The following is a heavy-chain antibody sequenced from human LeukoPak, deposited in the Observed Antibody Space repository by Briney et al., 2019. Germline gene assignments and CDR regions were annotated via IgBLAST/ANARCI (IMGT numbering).Heavy chain of an antibody. CDR3: ARGGRDGMDV. V-gene: IGHV1-18*01. CDR2: VSAYDGST. J-gene: IGHJ6*02. D-gene: IGHD3-10*01. CDR1: GYSFTSYG. Sequence: ASVKVSCKASGYSFTSYGFTWVRRAPGQGLEWMGWVSAYDGSTNYAQKIRGRVTMTTDVSKNTVYMELRSLRFDDTAVYYCARGGRDGMDVWGQGTTVTVSS.